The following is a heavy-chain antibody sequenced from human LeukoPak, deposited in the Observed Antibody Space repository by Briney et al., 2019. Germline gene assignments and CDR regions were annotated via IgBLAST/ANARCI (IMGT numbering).Heavy chain of an antibody. V-gene: IGHV3-30-3*01. Sequence: QPGGSLRLSCAASGFTFSSYAMHWVRQAPGKGLEWVAVISYDGSNKYCADSVKGRFTISRDNSKKTLYLQMNSLRAEDTAVYYCARAVPLYYGSGSYLYPLDYWGQGTLVTVSS. CDR1: GFTFSSYA. J-gene: IGHJ4*02. CDR2: ISYDGSNK. D-gene: IGHD3-10*01. CDR3: ARAVPLYYGSGSYLYPLDY.